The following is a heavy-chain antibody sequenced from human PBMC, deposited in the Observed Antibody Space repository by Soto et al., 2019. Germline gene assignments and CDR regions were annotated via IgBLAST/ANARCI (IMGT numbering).Heavy chain of an antibody. CDR3: ARKWGYSGYDYYYDRSGPVDY. CDR1: GFTFSSYA. V-gene: IGHV3-30-3*01. J-gene: IGHJ4*02. Sequence: PGGSLTLSCAASGFTFSSYAMHWARQAQGTGMEWVAVMSYDGSSNYYAPSVKRRFTISRDNSKNPLYLQMNSLRAEDTAVYYCARKWGYSGYDYYYDRSGPVDYWGQGTLVTVSS. D-gene: IGHD5-12*01. CDR2: MSYDGSSN.